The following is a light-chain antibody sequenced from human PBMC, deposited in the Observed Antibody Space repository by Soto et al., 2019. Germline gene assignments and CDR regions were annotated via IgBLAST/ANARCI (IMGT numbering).Light chain of an antibody. V-gene: IGKV3-15*01. Sequence: EKVMTQSPATLSVSPGERATLSCRASQNVKTRLAWYQQKPGQAPRLLIYDAFTRATGIPARFSGSASGTDFTLTISSLQSEDFAVYYCQQYDEWPLTFGEGTKVDIK. CDR3: QQYDEWPLT. CDR1: QNVKTR. J-gene: IGKJ4*01. CDR2: DAF.